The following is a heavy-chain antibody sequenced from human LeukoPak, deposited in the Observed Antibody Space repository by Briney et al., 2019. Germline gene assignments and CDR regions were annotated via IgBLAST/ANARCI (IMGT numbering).Heavy chain of an antibody. CDR2: IIPILGIA. V-gene: IGHV1-69*04. CDR3: ARGYVDTAMVVGRAHYYYYYMDV. J-gene: IGHJ6*03. Sequence: SVKVSCKASGGTFSSYAISWVRQAPGQGLEWMGRIIPILGIANYAQKFQGRVTITADKSTSTAYMELSSLRSEDTAVYYCARGYVDTAMVVGRAHYYYYYMDVWGKGTTVTVSS. CDR1: GGTFSSYA. D-gene: IGHD5-18*01.